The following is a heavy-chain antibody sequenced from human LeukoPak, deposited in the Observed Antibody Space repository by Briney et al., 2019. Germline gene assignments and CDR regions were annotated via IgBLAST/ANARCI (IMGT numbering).Heavy chain of an antibody. D-gene: IGHD3-3*01. CDR2: INYSGTT. CDR1: GGSISSGDYY. V-gene: IGHV4-61*08. Sequence: SETLSLTCTVSGGSISSGDYYWSWIRQPPGKGLEWIGYINYSGTTNFNPSLKSRVAMSVDTSKNEFSLKLSSVTVADTAVYYCARDQGRFSDALDIWGQGSLVTVSS. CDR3: ARDQGRFSDALDI. J-gene: IGHJ3*02.